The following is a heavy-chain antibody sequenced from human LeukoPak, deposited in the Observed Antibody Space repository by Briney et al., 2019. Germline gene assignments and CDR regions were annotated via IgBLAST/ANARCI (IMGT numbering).Heavy chain of an antibody. CDR2: ISYDGSDK. D-gene: IGHD6-13*01. V-gene: IGHV3-30*18. CDR3: AKDVGAGGEDAFDV. Sequence: GGSLRLSCAASGFTFISYGMHWVRQAPGRGLEWVAVISYDGSDKYYADSVKGRLTISRDNSNNTLYLQMNSLRPEDTAVYYCAKDVGAGGEDAFDVWGQGTVVTVSS. CDR1: GFTFISYG. J-gene: IGHJ3*01.